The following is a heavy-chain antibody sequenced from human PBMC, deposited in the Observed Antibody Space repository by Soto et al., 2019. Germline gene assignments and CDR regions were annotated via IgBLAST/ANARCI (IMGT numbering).Heavy chain of an antibody. CDR1: GFTFSSYS. CDR3: AREARGSSWSGLRGHYYYYMDV. J-gene: IGHJ6*03. D-gene: IGHD6-13*01. CDR2: ISSSSSYI. Sequence: GGSLRLSCAASGFTFSSYSMNWVRQAPGKGLEWVSSISSSSSYIYYADSVKGRFTISRDNAKNSLYLQMNSLRAEDTAVYYCAREARGSSWSGLRGHYYYYMDVWGKGTTVTVSS. V-gene: IGHV3-21*01.